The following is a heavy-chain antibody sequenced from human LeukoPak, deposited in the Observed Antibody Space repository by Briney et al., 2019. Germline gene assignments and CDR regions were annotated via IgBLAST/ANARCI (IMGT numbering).Heavy chain of an antibody. CDR1: GDSISSGDYY. CDR2: ISSSGST. CDR3: ARGPYSYDSSGAFDI. Sequence: SETLSLTCTVSGDSISSGDYYWSWIRQPGGKGLEWIGRISSSGSTNYNPSLKSRVTISVDTSKNQYSLKLSSVTAADTAVYFCARGPYSYDSSGAFDIWGQGTMVTVSS. D-gene: IGHD3-22*01. J-gene: IGHJ3*02. V-gene: IGHV4-61*02.